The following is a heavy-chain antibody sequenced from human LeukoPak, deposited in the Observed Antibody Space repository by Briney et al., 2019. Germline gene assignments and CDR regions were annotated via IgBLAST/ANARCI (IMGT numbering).Heavy chain of an antibody. J-gene: IGHJ6*03. Sequence: ASVKVSCKASGYTFTGYYMHWVRQAPGQGLEWMGWINPNSGGTNYAQKFQGRVTMTEDTSTDTAYMELSSLRSEDTAVYYCATGAKLELRNYYYYYYMDVWGKGTTVTVSS. CDR2: INPNSGGT. V-gene: IGHV1-2*02. D-gene: IGHD1-7*01. CDR3: ATGAKLELRNYYYYYYMDV. CDR1: GYTFTGYY.